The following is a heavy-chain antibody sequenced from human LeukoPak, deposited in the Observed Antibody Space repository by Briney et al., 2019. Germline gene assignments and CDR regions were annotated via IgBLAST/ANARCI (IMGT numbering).Heavy chain of an antibody. V-gene: IGHV3-30*03. D-gene: IGHD1-26*01. CDR2: ISHDGGNE. J-gene: IGHJ1*01. CDR3: ARQEDSGSSLGPPVQH. Sequence: TGGSLRLSCAASGFTFSSYGIHWVRQAPGKGLEWVAVISHDGGNEYYADTVRGRFTISRDNSKNTLYLQMNSLRAEDTAVYYCARQEDSGSSLGPPVQHWGQGTLVTVSS. CDR1: GFTFSSYG.